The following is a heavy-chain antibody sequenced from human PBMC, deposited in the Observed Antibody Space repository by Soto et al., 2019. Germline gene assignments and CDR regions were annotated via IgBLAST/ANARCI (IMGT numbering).Heavy chain of an antibody. V-gene: IGHV1-24*01. Sequence: GASVKVSCKVSGYTLTELSMHWVRQAPGKGLEWMGVFDPEDGETIYAQKFQGRVTMTEDTSTDTAYMELSSLRSEDTAVYYCATIDGYRGGGDFDYWGQGTLVTVSS. CDR2: FDPEDGET. J-gene: IGHJ4*02. CDR1: GYTLTELS. CDR3: ATIDGYRGGGDFDY. D-gene: IGHD5-12*01.